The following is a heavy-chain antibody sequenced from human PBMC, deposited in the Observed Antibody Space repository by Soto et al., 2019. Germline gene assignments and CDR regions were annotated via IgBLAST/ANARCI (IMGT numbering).Heavy chain of an antibody. CDR2: ITAYNGHT. CDR3: ARAKVMITFGGVIVAPADALDI. V-gene: IGHV1-18*01. Sequence: ASVKVSCKASGYTFTSYGINWVRQAPGQGLEWMGWITAYNGHTNYAQKLQGRVTMTTDTSTSTAYMELRSLRSDDTAIYYCARAKVMITFGGVIVAPADALDIWGQGTMVTVSS. J-gene: IGHJ3*02. CDR1: GYTFTSYG. D-gene: IGHD3-16*02.